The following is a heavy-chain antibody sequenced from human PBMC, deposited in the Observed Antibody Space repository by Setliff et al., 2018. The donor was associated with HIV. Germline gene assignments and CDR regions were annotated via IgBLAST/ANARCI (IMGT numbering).Heavy chain of an antibody. CDR2: IYYSGST. CDR1: GGSISSHY. Sequence: PSETLSLTCTVSGGSISSHYWSWIRQPPGKGLEWIGGIYYSGSTNYNPSLKSRVTISVDTSKNQFSLKLSSVTAADTAVYYCARVGWDYYDSSGVGEFDYWGQGTLVTVSS. D-gene: IGHD3-22*01. J-gene: IGHJ4*02. V-gene: IGHV4-59*08. CDR3: ARVGWDYYDSSGVGEFDY.